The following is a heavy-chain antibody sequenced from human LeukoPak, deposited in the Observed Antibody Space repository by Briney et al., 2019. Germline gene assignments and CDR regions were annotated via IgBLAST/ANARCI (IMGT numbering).Heavy chain of an antibody. V-gene: IGHV3-7*01. CDR1: GFTFSSYW. CDR3: AGGPGFLIDC. J-gene: IGHJ4*02. Sequence: GGSLRLSCAASGFTFSSYWMSWVRQAPGKGLEWVANIKQDGSEKHYVDSVKGRLTIPRDNAKNLLYLQMNSLRVEDTAVYYCAGGPGFLIDCWGQGTLVTVSS. D-gene: IGHD3-3*01. CDR2: IKQDGSEK.